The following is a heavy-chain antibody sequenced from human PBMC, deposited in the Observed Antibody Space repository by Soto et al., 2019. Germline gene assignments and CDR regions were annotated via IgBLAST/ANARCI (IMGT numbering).Heavy chain of an antibody. CDR1: GYTFTSYD. D-gene: IGHD2-15*01. CDR3: AREGARYYYYGMDV. CDR2: MNPNSGNT. J-gene: IGHJ6*02. V-gene: IGHV1-8*01. Sequence: ASVKVSCKASGYTFTSYDINWVRQATGQGLEWMGWMNPNSGNTGYAQKFQGRVTMTRNTSISTAYMELSSLRSEDTAVYYCAREGARYYYYGMDVWGQGTTVTVSS.